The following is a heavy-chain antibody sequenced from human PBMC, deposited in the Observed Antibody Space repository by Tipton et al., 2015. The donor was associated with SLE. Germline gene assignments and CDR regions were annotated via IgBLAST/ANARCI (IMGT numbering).Heavy chain of an antibody. Sequence: SLRLSCAASGFTFSTYWMTRVRQTPKKGLEWVANINQDGSEKNYVDSVKGRFTVSRDNAKNSVYLQMDSLRAEDTAVYYCARDKRSAYLFDYWGQGTLITVSS. CDR1: GFTFSTYW. D-gene: IGHD3-3*01. V-gene: IGHV3-7*01. CDR3: ARDKRSAYLFDY. J-gene: IGHJ4*02. CDR2: INQDGSEK.